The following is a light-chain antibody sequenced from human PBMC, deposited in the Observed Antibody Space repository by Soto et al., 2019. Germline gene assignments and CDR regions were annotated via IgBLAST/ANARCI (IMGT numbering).Light chain of an antibody. J-gene: IGLJ1*01. Sequence: QSALTQPASVSGSPGQSITISCTGTSSDVGSYNLVSWYQQHPGKAPKLMIYEGSKRPSGVSNRVSGSKSGNTASLTLSGLHAEDEADYYCCSYAGSSSYVFGTGTKVTVL. CDR2: EGS. CDR1: SSDVGSYNL. V-gene: IGLV2-23*01. CDR3: CSYAGSSSYV.